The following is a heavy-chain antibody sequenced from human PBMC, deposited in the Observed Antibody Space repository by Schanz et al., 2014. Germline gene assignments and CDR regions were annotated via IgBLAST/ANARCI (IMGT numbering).Heavy chain of an antibody. Sequence: EVQLLESGGGLVQPGGSLRLSCAASGFTFSSYSMNWVRQAPGKGLEWVSYISSSSSTRYYADSVKGRFTISRDNAKNSLYLEMNSLRAENTALYYCAGDRRNADLDDWGQGTLVTVSS. CDR1: GFTFSSYS. V-gene: IGHV3-48*01. D-gene: IGHD1-1*01. CDR2: ISSSSSTR. CDR3: AGDRRNADLDD. J-gene: IGHJ4*02.